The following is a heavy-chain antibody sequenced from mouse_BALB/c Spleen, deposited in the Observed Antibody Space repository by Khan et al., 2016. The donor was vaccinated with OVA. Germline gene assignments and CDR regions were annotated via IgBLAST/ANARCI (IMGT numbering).Heavy chain of an antibody. D-gene: IGHD1-1*01. J-gene: IGHJ1*01. V-gene: IGHV3-2*02. CDR2: ISYSGST. CDR1: GYSITSDYA. CDR3: ARRYDDGHWYFDV. Sequence: EVQLQESGPGLVKPSQSLSLTCTVTGYSITSDYAWNWIRQFPGNKLEWMGYISYSGSTGYNPSLKSRLSITRDTSNNQFFLQLNSVTTEDTATXYSARRYDDGHWYFDVWGAGTTVTVSS.